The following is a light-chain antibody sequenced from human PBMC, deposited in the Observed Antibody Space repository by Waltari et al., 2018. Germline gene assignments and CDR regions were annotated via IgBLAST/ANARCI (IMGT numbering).Light chain of an antibody. V-gene: IGKV1-33*01. CDR1: QDISNH. J-gene: IGKJ2*01. CDR3: QQYDDFPPYT. Sequence: DIQMTQSPSSLSASVGERVTITCQASQDISNHLNWYQQKAGKAPKLLIYDASNLEIGVPSRFSGRGSGTHFTFTISSLQPEDVATYYCQQYDDFPPYTFGQGTKVDIK. CDR2: DAS.